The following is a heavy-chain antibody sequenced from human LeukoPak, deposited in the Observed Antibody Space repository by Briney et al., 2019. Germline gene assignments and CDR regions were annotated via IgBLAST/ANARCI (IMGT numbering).Heavy chain of an antibody. D-gene: IGHD1-14*01. CDR1: GGFIRSFSYY. CDR2: IYYSGST. Sequence: PSETLSLTCSVSGGFIRSFSYYWGWIRQPPGKGLEWIGSIYYSGSTYSNPSLKSRVTISVDTSKNQFSLKLSSVTAADTAVYYCARDEPFDYWGQGTLVTVSS. CDR3: ARDEPFDY. V-gene: IGHV4-39*07. J-gene: IGHJ4*02.